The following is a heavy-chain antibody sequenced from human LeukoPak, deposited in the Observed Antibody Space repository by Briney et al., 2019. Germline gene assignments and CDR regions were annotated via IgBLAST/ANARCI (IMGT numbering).Heavy chain of an antibody. Sequence: ASVKVSCKASGYTFTAYYMHWVRQAPGQGLEWMGWINPNSGGTNYAQKFQGWVTMTRDTSISTAYMELSRLRSDDTAVYYCARSYANGADAFDIWGQGTMVTVSS. D-gene: IGHD3-10*01. CDR3: ARSYANGADAFDI. V-gene: IGHV1-2*04. CDR2: INPNSGGT. J-gene: IGHJ3*02. CDR1: GYTFTAYY.